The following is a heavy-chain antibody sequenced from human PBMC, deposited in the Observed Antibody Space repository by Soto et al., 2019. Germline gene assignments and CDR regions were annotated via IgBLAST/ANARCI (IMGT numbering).Heavy chain of an antibody. CDR2: ISSSSSYI. V-gene: IGHV3-21*01. J-gene: IGHJ4*02. Sequence: GGSLRLSCAASGFTFSSYSMNWVRQAPGKGLEWVSSISSSSSYIYYADSVKGRFTISRDNAKNSLYLQMNSLRAEDTAVYYCARYWVVAATRYRYFDYWGQGTLVTVSS. CDR1: GFTFSSYS. CDR3: ARYWVVAATRYRYFDY. D-gene: IGHD2-15*01.